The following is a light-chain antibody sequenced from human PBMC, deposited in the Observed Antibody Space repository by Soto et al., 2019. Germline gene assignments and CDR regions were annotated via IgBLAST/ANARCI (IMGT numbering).Light chain of an antibody. CDR2: KAS. V-gene: IGKV1-5*03. J-gene: IGKJ1*01. Sequence: DIQMTQSPSTLSGSVGDRVTITCLASQTISSWLAWYQQKPGKAPKLLIYKASSLESGVPSRFSGSGSGTEFTLTIASLQPDDVATYYCQQYHSNSPTLGQGTKVDIK. CDR1: QTISSW. CDR3: QQYHSNSPT.